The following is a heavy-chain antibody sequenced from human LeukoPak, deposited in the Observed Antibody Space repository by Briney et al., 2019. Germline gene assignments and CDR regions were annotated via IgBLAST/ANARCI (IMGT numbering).Heavy chain of an antibody. D-gene: IGHD3-10*01. Sequence: PGGSLRLSCAASGFTFSSYEMNWVRQAPGKGLEWVSYISSSGSTIYYADSVKGRFTISRDNAKNSLYLQMNSLRAEDTAVYYCAREELLWFGEAFDYWGQGTLVTVSS. J-gene: IGHJ4*02. CDR2: ISSSGSTI. CDR3: AREELLWFGEAFDY. CDR1: GFTFSSYE. V-gene: IGHV3-48*03.